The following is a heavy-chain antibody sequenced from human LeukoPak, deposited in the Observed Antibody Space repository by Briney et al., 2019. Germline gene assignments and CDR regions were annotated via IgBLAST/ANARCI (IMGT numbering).Heavy chain of an antibody. CDR2: TRNKANSYIT. Sequence: PGRSLRLSCAAPGFTFSDHFLDWVRQAAGKGRDWVGRTRNKANSYITEYAASVKGRFTISRDDSKNSLYLQMSSLKTDDTAMYYCASIRGTFGYWGQGTLVTASS. D-gene: IGHD1-26*01. J-gene: IGHJ4*02. CDR1: GFTFSDHF. V-gene: IGHV3-72*01. CDR3: ASIRGTFGY.